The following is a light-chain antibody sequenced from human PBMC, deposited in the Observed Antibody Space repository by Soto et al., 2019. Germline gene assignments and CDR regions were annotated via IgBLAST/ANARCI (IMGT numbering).Light chain of an antibody. CDR3: NSFTGSRGYV. CDR2: GVT. J-gene: IGLJ1*01. Sequence: QSVLTQPASVSGSPGQSITISCAGTSSDVGGNNHVSWYQQHPGKAPKLIIYGVTNRPSGVSYRFSGSKSVNTASLTISGLQTEDEADYYCNSFTGSRGYVFGTGTKVTVL. CDR1: SSDVGGNNH. V-gene: IGLV2-14*01.